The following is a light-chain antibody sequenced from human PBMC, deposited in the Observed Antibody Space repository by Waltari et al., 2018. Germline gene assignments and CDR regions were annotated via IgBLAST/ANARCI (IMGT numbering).Light chain of an antibody. Sequence: QSVLTQPPSLSAAPGQKVSIPCPGNNPNIGHNYVSWFQQLPGTAPKLLIYENTKRPSGIPARFSGSKSGTSATLGVTGLQTGDEATYYCSTWDSSLSAVLFGGGTKLTVL. J-gene: IGLJ2*01. CDR3: STWDSSLSAVL. CDR1: NPNIGHNY. CDR2: ENT. V-gene: IGLV1-51*01.